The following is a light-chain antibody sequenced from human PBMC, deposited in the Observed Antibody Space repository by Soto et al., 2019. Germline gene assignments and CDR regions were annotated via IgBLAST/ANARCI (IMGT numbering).Light chain of an antibody. V-gene: IGKV3-15*01. CDR3: QQYNNWQGEYT. CDR2: GAS. J-gene: IGKJ2*01. Sequence: EIVITQSPSTLSVSPGERATLSCRASQRVSSNLAWYQQQPGQAPRHLIYGASTSATGIPARLSGSGYGTEFALTISSLQSEDFAVYYCQQYNNWQGEYTFGQGTKLEIK. CDR1: QRVSSN.